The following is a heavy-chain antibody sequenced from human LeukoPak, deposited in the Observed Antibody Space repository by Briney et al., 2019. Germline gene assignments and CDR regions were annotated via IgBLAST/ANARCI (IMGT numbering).Heavy chain of an antibody. Sequence: SVKVSCKASGGTFSGYAFSWVRQAPGQGLEWMGGIIPMFGRTNYAQTFQGRVTITADESTSTAYMELTSLRSDDTAVYYCAKDQGLWFGELLPHGEYFQHWGQGTLVTVSS. CDR2: IIPMFGRT. J-gene: IGHJ1*01. CDR1: GGTFSGYA. D-gene: IGHD3-10*01. CDR3: AKDQGLWFGELLPHGEYFQH. V-gene: IGHV1-69*13.